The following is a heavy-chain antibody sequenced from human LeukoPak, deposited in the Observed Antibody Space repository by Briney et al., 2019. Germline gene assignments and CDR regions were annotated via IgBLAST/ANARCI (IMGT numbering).Heavy chain of an antibody. V-gene: IGHV3-15*01. CDR1: GFTFINAW. Sequence: GGSLRLSCAASGFTFINAWMHWVRQAPGKGLEWVGRIKSKTGGGTTDYAAPVKGGFTISRDDSKNTLYLQMNSLKTEDTAVYYCSTDQGGDILTGCWGQGTLVTVSS. CDR2: IKSKTGGGTT. CDR3: STDQGGDILTGC. D-gene: IGHD3-9*01. J-gene: IGHJ4*02.